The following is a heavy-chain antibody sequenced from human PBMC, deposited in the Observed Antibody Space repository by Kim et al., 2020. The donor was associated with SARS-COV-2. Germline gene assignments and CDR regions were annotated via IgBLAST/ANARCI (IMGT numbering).Heavy chain of an antibody. V-gene: IGHV4-31*03. CDR1: GGSISSGGNY. J-gene: IGHJ3*02. CDR2: ISYRGST. CDR3: ARDQVHSSGWEDAFDI. D-gene: IGHD6-19*01. Sequence: SETLSLTCTVSGGSISSGGNYWSWIRQHPGKGLEWIGYISYRGSTYYNPSLKSRVTISIDTSKNQFSLKLSSVTAADTAMYYCARDQVHSSGWEDAFDIWGQGTMVTVSS.